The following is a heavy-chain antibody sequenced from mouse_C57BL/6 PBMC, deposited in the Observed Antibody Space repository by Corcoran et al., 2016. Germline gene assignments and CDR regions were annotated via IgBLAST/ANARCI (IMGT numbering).Heavy chain of an antibody. CDR3: ARYCFHYGSSYGAMDY. D-gene: IGHD1-1*01. CDR1: GYTFTDYY. CDR2: INPNNGGT. J-gene: IGHJ4*01. V-gene: IGHV1-26*01. Sequence: EVQLQQSGPELVKPGASVKISCKASGYTFTDYYVNWVKQSHGKSLEWIGDINPNNGGTSYNQKFKGKATLTVDKSSSTAYMELRSLTSEDSAVYYCARYCFHYGSSYGAMDYWGQGTSVTVSS.